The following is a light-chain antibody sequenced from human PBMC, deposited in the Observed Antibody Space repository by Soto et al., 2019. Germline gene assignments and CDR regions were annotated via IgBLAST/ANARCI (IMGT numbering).Light chain of an antibody. V-gene: IGLV2-23*01. CDR3: CSYAGSSTLVV. J-gene: IGLJ2*01. CDR2: EGS. Sequence: QSALTQPASVSGSPGQSITISCTGTSSDVGSYNLVSWYQQHPGKAPKLMIYEGSKRPSGVSNRFSGSKSGNTASLTISGLQAEDEADYSRCSYAGSSTLVVFGGGTKLTVL. CDR1: SSDVGSYNL.